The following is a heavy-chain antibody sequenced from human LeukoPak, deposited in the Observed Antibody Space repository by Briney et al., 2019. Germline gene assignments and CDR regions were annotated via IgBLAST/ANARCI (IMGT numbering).Heavy chain of an antibody. Sequence: GGSLRLSCAASGFTFSSYGMHWVRQAPGKGLEWVSYISSSSSTIYYADSVKGRFTISRDNAKNSLYLQMNSLRAEDTAVYYCARKGAGYCTNGVCSIDYWGQGTLVTVSS. V-gene: IGHV3-48*01. CDR1: GFTFSSYG. J-gene: IGHJ4*02. CDR2: ISSSSSTI. CDR3: ARKGAGYCTNGVCSIDY. D-gene: IGHD2-8*01.